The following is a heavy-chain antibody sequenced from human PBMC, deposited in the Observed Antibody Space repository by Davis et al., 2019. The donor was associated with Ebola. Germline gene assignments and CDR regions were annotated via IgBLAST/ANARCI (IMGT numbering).Heavy chain of an antibody. D-gene: IGHD4-23*01. V-gene: IGHV4-59*02. Sequence: PSETLSLTCTVSGGSVNNYYWSWIRQPPGKGLEWIGHIYSSGSTYYNPSLKGRVTISIDTSKNQFSLKLSTVTAGDTAMYYCARAGGYYFFYYYMDVWGKGTTVTVSS. CDR1: GGSVNNYY. CDR2: IYSSGST. CDR3: ARAGGYYFFYYYMDV. J-gene: IGHJ6*03.